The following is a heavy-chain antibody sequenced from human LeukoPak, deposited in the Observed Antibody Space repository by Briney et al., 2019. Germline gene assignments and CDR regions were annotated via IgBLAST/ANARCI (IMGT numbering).Heavy chain of an antibody. CDR1: GYTLTELS. CDR2: FDPEDGET. D-gene: IGHD1-26*01. V-gene: IGHV1-24*01. J-gene: IGHJ3*02. Sequence: ASVKVFCKVSGYTLTELSMHWVRQAPGKGLEWMGGFDPEDGETIYAQKFQGRVTMTEDTSTDTAYMELSSLRSEDTAVYYCASLVMVGATSYDAFDIWGQGTMVTVSS. CDR3: ASLVMVGATSYDAFDI.